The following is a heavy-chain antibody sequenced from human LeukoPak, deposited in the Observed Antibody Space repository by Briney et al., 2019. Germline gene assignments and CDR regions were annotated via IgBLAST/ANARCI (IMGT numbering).Heavy chain of an antibody. J-gene: IGHJ4*02. CDR1: GDTFTSYA. D-gene: IGHD1-14*01. V-gene: IGHV1-3*01. CDR3: ARDRTGGY. Sequence: GASVKVSCKASGDTFTSYAMHWVRQAPGQRLEWMGWINAGNGNTKYSQKFQGRVTITTDTSTSTAYMELRSLRSDDTAVYYCARDRTGGYWGQGTLVTVSS. CDR2: INAGNGNT.